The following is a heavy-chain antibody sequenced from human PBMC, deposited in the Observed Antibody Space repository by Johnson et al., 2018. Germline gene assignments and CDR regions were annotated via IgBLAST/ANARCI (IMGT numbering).Heavy chain of an antibody. D-gene: IGHD3-16*02. CDR2: IYITGRT. V-gene: IGHV4-61*02. CDR1: GGSIGSGNYY. CDR3: ARDTAMITFGGFIGDYMDV. J-gene: IGHJ6*03. Sequence: QVQLVESGPGLVKXGQTLSLTCTVSGGSIGSGNYYWSWIRQPAGTGLEWIGRIYITGRTNYNPSLNGRITISVDTSKNQFSLKLSSVTAADTAVYYCARDTAMITFGGFIGDYMDVWGKGTTVTVSS.